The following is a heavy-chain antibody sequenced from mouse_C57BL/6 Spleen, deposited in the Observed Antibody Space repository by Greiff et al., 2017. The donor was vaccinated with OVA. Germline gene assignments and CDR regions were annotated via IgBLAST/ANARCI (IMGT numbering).Heavy chain of an antibody. V-gene: IGHV1-26*01. CDR1: GYTFTDYY. CDR2: INPNNGGT. Sequence: EVQLQQSGPELVKTGASVKISCKASGYTFTDYYMNWVKQSHGKSLEWIGDINPNNGGTSYNQKFKGKATLTVDKSSSTAYMELRSLTSEDSAVYYCARLLGSRFAYWGQGTLVTVSA. CDR3: ARLLGSRFAY. D-gene: IGHD4-1*01. J-gene: IGHJ3*01.